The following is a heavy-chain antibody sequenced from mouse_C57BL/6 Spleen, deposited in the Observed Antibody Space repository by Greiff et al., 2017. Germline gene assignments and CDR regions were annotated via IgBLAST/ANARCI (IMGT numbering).Heavy chain of an antibody. V-gene: IGHV5-6*01. CDR2: LSSGGSYT. J-gene: IGHJ1*03. D-gene: IGHD2-12*01. Sequence: EVKLMESGGDLVKPGGSLKLSCAASGFTFSSYGMSWVRQTPDKRLEWVATLSSGGSYTYYPDSVQGRFTISRDNAKNTLYLQMSSLKSEDTAMYYCARQECLRSGYCEVWGTGTTVTVSS. CDR3: ARQECLRSGYCEV. CDR1: GFTFSSYG.